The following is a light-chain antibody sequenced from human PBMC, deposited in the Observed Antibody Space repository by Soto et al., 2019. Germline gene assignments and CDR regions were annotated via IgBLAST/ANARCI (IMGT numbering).Light chain of an antibody. V-gene: IGKV1-39*01. Sequence: DIQMTQSPPSLSASFGDRFTITCLSSQSISSYLNWYQQKTGKAPKLLIHTASTLQSGAPSRLSGSGSGTDFTLTISSLQPEDFATYYCQQTNNSPLTFGQGTKVDIK. CDR2: TAS. CDR3: QQTNNSPLT. CDR1: QSISSY. J-gene: IGKJ1*01.